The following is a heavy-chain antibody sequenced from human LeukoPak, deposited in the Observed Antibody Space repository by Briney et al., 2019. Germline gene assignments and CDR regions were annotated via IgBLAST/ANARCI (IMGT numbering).Heavy chain of an antibody. CDR3: ARQRRNDCSSPTCYTAY. V-gene: IGHV4-39*01. CDR1: GGSVSSSSAY. J-gene: IGHJ4*02. D-gene: IGHD2-2*02. CDR2: SSYSGST. Sequence: PSETLSLTCTVSGGSVSSSSAYWGWIRQPPGKGLEWIGGSSYSGSTYYNPSLKSRVTICVDTSRNHFSLKLNSVTGADTPVYYCARQRRNDCSSPTCYTAYCGQRTPATASS.